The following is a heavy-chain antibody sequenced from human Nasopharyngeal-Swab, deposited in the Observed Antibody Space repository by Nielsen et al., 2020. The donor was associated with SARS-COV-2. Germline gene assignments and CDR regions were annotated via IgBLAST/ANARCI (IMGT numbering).Heavy chain of an antibody. Sequence: GASLKISCAASGFTFSSYGMHWVRQAPGKGLEWVAVIWYDGSNKYYADSVKGRFTISRDNSKNTLYLQMNSLRAEDTAVYYCARDPIQRITMVRGVTRLNYYYMDVWGKGTTVTVSS. CDR1: GFTFSSYG. CDR3: ARDPIQRITMVRGVTRLNYYYMDV. CDR2: IWYDGSNK. D-gene: IGHD3-10*01. V-gene: IGHV3-33*01. J-gene: IGHJ6*03.